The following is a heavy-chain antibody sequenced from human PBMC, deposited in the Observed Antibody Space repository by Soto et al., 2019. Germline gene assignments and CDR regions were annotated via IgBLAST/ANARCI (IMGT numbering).Heavy chain of an antibody. CDR3: VRYCSTTLCNGVATRTFDY. D-gene: IGHD2-2*01. V-gene: IGHV3-48*02. CDR1: GFTFSSYG. Sequence: GGSLTLSCAASGFTFSSYGMHWVRQAPGKGLEWVSYISSGGSTVYYADSVKGRFTISRDNTRNSLYLQMNSLRDEDTALYYCVRYCSTTLCNGVATRTFDYWGQGTLVTVSS. CDR2: ISSGGSTV. J-gene: IGHJ4*02.